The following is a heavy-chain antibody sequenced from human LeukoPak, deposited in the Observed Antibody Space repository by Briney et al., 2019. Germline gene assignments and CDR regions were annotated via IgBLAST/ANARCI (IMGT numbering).Heavy chain of an antibody. V-gene: IGHV3-66*04. Sequence: QPGGSLRLSCAASGFTFSSYWMSWVRQAPGKGLEWVSVIYSGGSTYYADSVKGRFTISRDNSKNTLYLQMNSLRAEDTAVYYCARRAGAYSHPYDYWGQGTLVTVSS. CDR2: IYSGGST. D-gene: IGHD4/OR15-4a*01. J-gene: IGHJ4*02. CDR3: ARRAGAYSHPYDY. CDR1: GFTFSSYW.